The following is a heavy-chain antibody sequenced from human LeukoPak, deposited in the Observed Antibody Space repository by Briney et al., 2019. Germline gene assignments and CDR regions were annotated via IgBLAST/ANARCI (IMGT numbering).Heavy chain of an antibody. J-gene: IGHJ4*02. D-gene: IGHD3-10*01. CDR1: GSTFSNAW. V-gene: IGHV3-15*01. CDR2: IKSRSDAGTT. CDR3: TTDLGITMIRGVFVF. Sequence: GGSLRLSCAASGSTFSNAWMTWVRQAPGKGLEWVGRIKSRSDAGTTDYAAPVKGRFTISRDDSKNTLYLQMNSQKTEDTAVYYCTTDLGITMIRGVFVFWGQGTLVTVSS.